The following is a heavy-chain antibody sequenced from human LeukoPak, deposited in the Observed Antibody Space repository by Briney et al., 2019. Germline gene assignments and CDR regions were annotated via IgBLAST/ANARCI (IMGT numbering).Heavy chain of an antibody. CDR1: GFTFSSYS. D-gene: IGHD2-15*01. J-gene: IGHJ5*02. Sequence: GGSLRLSCAASGFTFSSYSMNWVRQAPGKGLGWVSYISSSSSTIYYADSVKGRFTISRDNAKNTLYLQMNSLRAEDTAVYYCARDADCSGGSCCSDTLNWFDPWGQGTLVTVSS. V-gene: IGHV3-48*01. CDR2: ISSSSSTI. CDR3: ARDADCSGGSCCSDTLNWFDP.